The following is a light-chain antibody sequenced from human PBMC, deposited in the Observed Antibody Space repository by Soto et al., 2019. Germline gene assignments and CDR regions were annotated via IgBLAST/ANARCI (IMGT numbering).Light chain of an antibody. CDR2: DAS. CDR3: QQLKSYPFT. CDR1: QGISSA. V-gene: IGKV1-13*02. Sequence: AVQLTTTPSSLSASVGDRVSITCRASQGISSALAWYQHKPGKPPKILIYDASSLQSGVPSRFSGSESGTECTLTISSLQPEDFATYYCQQLKSYPFTFGQGTRLEIK. J-gene: IGKJ5*01.